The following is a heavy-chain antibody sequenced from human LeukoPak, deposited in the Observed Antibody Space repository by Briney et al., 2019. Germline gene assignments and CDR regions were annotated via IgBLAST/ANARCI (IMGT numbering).Heavy chain of an antibody. V-gene: IGHV4-59*01. Sequence: SETLSLTCAVYGGSFSGYYWSWIRQPPGKGLDWIGYIYYSGSTNYNPSLKSRVTISVDTSKNQFSLKLSSVTAADTAVYYCARFSSHDWYFDLWGRGALVTVSS. CDR2: IYYSGST. CDR3: ARFSSHDWYFDL. CDR1: GGSFSGYY. J-gene: IGHJ2*01.